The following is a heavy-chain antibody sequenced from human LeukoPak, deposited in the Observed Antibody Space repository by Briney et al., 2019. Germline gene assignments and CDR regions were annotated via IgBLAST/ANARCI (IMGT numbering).Heavy chain of an antibody. CDR3: ARHRCSGGSCYFDY. Sequence: PGGSLRLSCAASGLSFSTYNMNWVRRAPGKGLEWVSYIDSSNSPIYYADSVKGRFTISRDNGKNSLYLQMNSLRDEDTAVYYCARHRCSGGSCYFDYWGQGTLVTVSS. CDR1: GLSFSTYN. CDR2: IDSSNSPI. D-gene: IGHD2-15*01. V-gene: IGHV3-48*02. J-gene: IGHJ4*02.